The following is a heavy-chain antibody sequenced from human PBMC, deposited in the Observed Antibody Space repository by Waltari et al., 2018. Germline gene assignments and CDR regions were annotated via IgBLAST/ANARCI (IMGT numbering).Heavy chain of an antibody. CDR2: TIPIFGTA. CDR1: GGTFSSYA. J-gene: IGHJ6*03. CDR3: ALEGVRFGELYYYMDV. V-gene: IGHV1-69*14. D-gene: IGHD3-10*01. Sequence: QVQLVQSGAEVKKPGSSVKVSCKASGGTFSSYAISWVRQAPGKGLEWMGGTIPIFGTANYEQKFQGRVTITADKSTSTAYMELSSLRSEDTAVYYCALEGVRFGELYYYMDVWGKGTTVTVSS.